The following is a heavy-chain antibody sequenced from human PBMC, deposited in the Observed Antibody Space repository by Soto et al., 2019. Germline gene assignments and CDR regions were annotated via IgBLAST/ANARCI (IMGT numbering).Heavy chain of an antibody. D-gene: IGHD4-17*01. J-gene: IGHJ5*02. V-gene: IGHV3-33*01. Sequence: GGSLRLSCAASGFTFSSYGMHWVRQAPGKGLEWVAVIWYDGSNKYYADSVKGRFTISRDNSKNTLYLQMNSLRAEDTAVYYCARETTVTTSNWFDPWGQGTLVTVSS. CDR1: GFTFSSYG. CDR3: ARETTVTTSNWFDP. CDR2: IWYDGSNK.